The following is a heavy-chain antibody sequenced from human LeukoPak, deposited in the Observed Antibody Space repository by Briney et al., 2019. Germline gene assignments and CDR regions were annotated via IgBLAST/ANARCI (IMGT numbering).Heavy chain of an antibody. D-gene: IGHD1-26*01. Sequence: ASVKVSCKASGYTFTSYGISWVRQAPGQGLEWMGWISAYNGNTNYAQKLQGRVTMTTDTSTSTAYMELRSLRSDDTAVYYCARGPLSNSGSYRTYYYYGKDVWGQGTTVTVSS. CDR2: ISAYNGNT. CDR3: ARGPLSNSGSYRTYYYYGKDV. CDR1: GYTFTSYG. V-gene: IGHV1-18*01. J-gene: IGHJ6*02.